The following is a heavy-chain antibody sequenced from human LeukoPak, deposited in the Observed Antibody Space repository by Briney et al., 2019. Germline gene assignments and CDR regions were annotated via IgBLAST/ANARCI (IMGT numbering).Heavy chain of an antibody. Sequence: SQTLSLTCTVSGGFISSGGYYWSWIRQPPGKGLEWIGYIYHSESTYYNPSLKSRVTISVDRSKNQFSLKLSSVTAADTAVYYCARVIGYDYYYYMDVWGKGTTVTVSS. CDR3: ARVIGYDYYYYMDV. J-gene: IGHJ6*03. V-gene: IGHV4-30-2*01. CDR2: IYHSEST. CDR1: GGFISSGGYY.